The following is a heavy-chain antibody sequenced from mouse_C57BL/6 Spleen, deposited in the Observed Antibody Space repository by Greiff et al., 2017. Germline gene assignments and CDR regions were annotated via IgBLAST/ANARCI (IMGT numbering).Heavy chain of an antibody. CDR3: ARQEGVDYYGSSWFAY. CDR1: GFTFSSYG. J-gene: IGHJ3*01. Sequence: EVKLVESGGDLVKPGGSLKLSCAASGFTFSSYGMSWVRQTPDKRLEWVATISSGGSYTYYPDSVKGRFTISRDNAKNTLYLQMSSLKSEDTAMYCCARQEGVDYYGSSWFAYWGQGTLVTVSA. CDR2: ISSGGSYT. D-gene: IGHD1-1*01. V-gene: IGHV5-6*01.